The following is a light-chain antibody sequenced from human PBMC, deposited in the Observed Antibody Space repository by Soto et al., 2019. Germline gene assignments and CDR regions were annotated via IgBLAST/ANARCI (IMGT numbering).Light chain of an antibody. J-gene: IGKJ4*01. Sequence: IVLTLYTTTLSLSPGERATLSCRASQSVSSYLAWYQQKPGQAPRLLIYDASNRATGIPARFSGSGSGTDFTLTISSLEPEDFAVYYCQQRSNWPPLTFGGGTKVDIK. CDR2: DAS. CDR1: QSVSSY. CDR3: QQRSNWPPLT. V-gene: IGKV3-11*01.